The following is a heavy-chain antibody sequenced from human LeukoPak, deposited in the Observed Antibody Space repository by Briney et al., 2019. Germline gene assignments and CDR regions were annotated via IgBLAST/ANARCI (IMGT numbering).Heavy chain of an antibody. CDR1: GYTFTSYY. CDR3: AREVPENFNFDY. V-gene: IGHV1-46*01. CDR2: IKPSGGST. D-gene: IGHD2/OR15-2a*01. J-gene: IGHJ4*02. Sequence: ASVKVSRKASGYTFTSYYTHWVRQAPGQGLEWMGIIKPSGGSTLYAQKFQGRVTVTSDMSTSTVYVELSSLRSEDTAVYYCAREVPENFNFDYWGQGTLVTVSS.